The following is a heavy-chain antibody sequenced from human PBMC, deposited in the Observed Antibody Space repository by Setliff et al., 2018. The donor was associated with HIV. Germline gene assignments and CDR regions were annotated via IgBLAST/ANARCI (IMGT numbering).Heavy chain of an antibody. J-gene: IGHJ4*02. V-gene: IGHV3-23*01. CDR2: FSGSGGST. Sequence: PGGSLRLSCAASGFTFSTYAMSWVRQAPGKGLEWVSAFSGSGGSTYYADSVKGRFSISRDNSKNTLYLQMNNMRAEDTAVYYCATSTRHYWGQGTLVTVSS. D-gene: IGHD6-6*01. CDR3: ATSTRHY. CDR1: GFTFSTYA.